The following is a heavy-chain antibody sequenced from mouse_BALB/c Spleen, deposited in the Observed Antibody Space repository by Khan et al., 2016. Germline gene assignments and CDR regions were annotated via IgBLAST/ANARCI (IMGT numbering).Heavy chain of an antibody. CDR3: ARDRYYYGSSRYFDV. V-gene: IGHV9-3-1*01. CDR1: GYTFTNYG. D-gene: IGHD1-1*01. J-gene: IGHJ1*01. CDR2: INTYSGES. Sequence: QIQLVQSGPELKKPGKTVKISCKASGYTFTNYGMNWVKQAPGKGLKWMGWINTYSGESTYADDFKGRFAFSWEPSANTAYLQINNLKNEDTATYFCARDRYYYGSSRYFDVWGAGTTVTVSS.